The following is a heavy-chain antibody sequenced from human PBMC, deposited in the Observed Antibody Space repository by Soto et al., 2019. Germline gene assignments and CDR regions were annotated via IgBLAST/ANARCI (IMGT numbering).Heavy chain of an antibody. V-gene: IGHV3-23*01. J-gene: IGHJ5*02. Sequence: LRLSCAASGFTFSSYAMSWVRQAPGKGLEWVSAISGSGGSTYYADSVKGRFTISRDNSKNTLYLQMNSLRAEDTAVYYCAKAGAEYYDIPQNWFDPWGQGTLVTV. D-gene: IGHD3-9*01. CDR1: GFTFSSYA. CDR3: AKAGAEYYDIPQNWFDP. CDR2: ISGSGGST.